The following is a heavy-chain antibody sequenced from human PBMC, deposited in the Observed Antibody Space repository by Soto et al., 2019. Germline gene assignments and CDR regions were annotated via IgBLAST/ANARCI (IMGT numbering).Heavy chain of an antibody. D-gene: IGHD3-10*01. CDR3: ASPGLEYYGSGIDAFDI. CDR1: GGSISSGGYY. CDR2: IYYSVST. J-gene: IGHJ3*02. V-gene: IGHV4-31*02. Sequence: PSETLSLTCTVSGGSISSGGYYWSWILHHPGKGLEWIGYIYYSVSTYYNPSLKSRVTISVDTSKNQFSLKMSSVTAADTAVYYCASPGLEYYGSGIDAFDIWGQGTMVTVSS.